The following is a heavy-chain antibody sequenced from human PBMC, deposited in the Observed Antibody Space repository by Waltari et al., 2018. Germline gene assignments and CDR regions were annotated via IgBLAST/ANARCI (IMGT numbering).Heavy chain of an antibody. CDR1: GDSISGNYW. D-gene: IGHD2-2*01. J-gene: IGHJ4*02. Sequence: QVQLQESGQGLVKPSGTLSLTCAVSGDSISGNYWWSWVRQSPAKGLEWIGQVHHSGKTHYNPSLQSRVTISVDKPKNQFSLNLNSVTAADTAVYYCAGDRAIGLFFDYWDRGTLVTVSS. CDR3: AGDRAIGLFFDY. CDR2: VHHSGKT. V-gene: IGHV4-4*02.